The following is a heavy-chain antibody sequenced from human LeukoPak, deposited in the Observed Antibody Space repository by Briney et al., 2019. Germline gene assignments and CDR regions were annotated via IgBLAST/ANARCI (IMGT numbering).Heavy chain of an antibody. V-gene: IGHV3-64*01. CDR3: AREPAFGDLDY. D-gene: IGHD4-17*01. CDR1: GFTFSSFR. J-gene: IGHJ4*02. CDR2: ITTDGGRT. Sequence: PGGSLRLSCVASGFTFSSFRMHWVRQAPGKGLEYVSAITTDGGRTFYVNSVEGRFTVSRDNSKNTLYLQMGGLRTEDTAEYYCAREPAFGDLDYWGQGTLVTVSS.